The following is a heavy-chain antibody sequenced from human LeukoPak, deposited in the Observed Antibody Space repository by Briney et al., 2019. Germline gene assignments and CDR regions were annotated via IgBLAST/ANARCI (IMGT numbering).Heavy chain of an antibody. CDR3: ARVTGGIAAGY. J-gene: IGHJ4*02. CDR1: GGSLSSGDYY. CDR2: IYYSGNT. D-gene: IGHD6-13*01. V-gene: IGHV4-30-4*08. Sequence: PSETLSLTCTVSGGSLSSGDYYWSWIRQPPGKGLEWIGYIYYSGNTYYNPSLKSRVTISVDTSKNQFSLKLISVTDADTAVYYCARVTGGIAAGYWGQGTLVTVSS.